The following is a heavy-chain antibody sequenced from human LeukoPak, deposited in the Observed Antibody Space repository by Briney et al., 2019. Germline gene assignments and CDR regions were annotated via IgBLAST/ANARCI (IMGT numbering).Heavy chain of an antibody. J-gene: IGHJ4*02. CDR3: ARTETYYYDSIGPLGLDY. Sequence: SETLSLTCAVYGGSFSGYYWSWIRQPPGKGLEWIGEINHSGSTNYNPSLKSQVTISVDTSKNQFSLKLSSVTAADTAVYYCARTETYYYDSIGPLGLDYWGQGTLVTVSS. CDR1: GGSFSGYY. D-gene: IGHD3-22*01. CDR2: INHSGST. V-gene: IGHV4-34*01.